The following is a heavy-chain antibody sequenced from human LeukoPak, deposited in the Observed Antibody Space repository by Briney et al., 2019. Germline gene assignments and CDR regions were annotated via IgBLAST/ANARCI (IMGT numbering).Heavy chain of an antibody. CDR2: ISVTGSSA. V-gene: IGHV3-23*01. CDR3: AKDRGSTGWSDY. CDR1: GFTYSSYA. D-gene: IGHD6-19*01. J-gene: IGHJ4*02. Sequence: GSLRLSCAASGFTYSSYAMTWVRQAPGRGLEWVSSISVTGSSAYYADSVKGRFTISRDNSMNTVDLQMNSLRADDTAVYYCAKDRGSTGWSDYWGPGSLVTVSS.